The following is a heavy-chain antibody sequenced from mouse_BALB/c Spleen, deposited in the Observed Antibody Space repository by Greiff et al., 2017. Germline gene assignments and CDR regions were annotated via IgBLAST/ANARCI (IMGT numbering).Heavy chain of an antibody. CDR3: ARLTTATYAMDY. J-gene: IGHJ4*01. CDR2: IYPGDGDT. Sequence: VQLQQSGAELARPGASVKLSCKASGYTFTSYWMQWVKQRPGQGLEWIGAIYPGDGDTRYTQKFKGKATLTADKSSSTAYMQLSSLASEDSAVYYCARLTTATYAMDYWGQGTSVTVSS. D-gene: IGHD1-2*01. V-gene: IGHV1-87*01. CDR1: GYTFTSYW.